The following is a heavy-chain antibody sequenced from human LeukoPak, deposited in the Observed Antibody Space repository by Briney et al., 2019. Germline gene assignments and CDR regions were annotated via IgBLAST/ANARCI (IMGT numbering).Heavy chain of an antibody. CDR2: IIPIFGTA. CDR3: ARAPYSSSWYPYYFDY. Sequence: ASVKVSCKASGGTFSSYAISWVRQAPGQGLEWMGGIIPIFGTANYAQKFQGRVTITADESTSTAYMELSSLRSEDTAVYYCARAPYSSSWYPYYFDYWGQGTLVTVSS. D-gene: IGHD6-13*01. V-gene: IGHV1-69*13. CDR1: GGTFSSYA. J-gene: IGHJ4*02.